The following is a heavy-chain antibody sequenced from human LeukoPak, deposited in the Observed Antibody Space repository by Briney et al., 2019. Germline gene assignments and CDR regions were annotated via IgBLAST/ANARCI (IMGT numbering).Heavy chain of an antibody. CDR3: AREDYGGNSGVNY. J-gene: IGHJ4*02. CDR2: INPNSGGT. D-gene: IGHD4-23*01. CDR1: GYTFTGYY. Sequence: ASVKVSCKASGYTFTGYYMHWVRQAPGQGLEWMGWINPNSGGTNYAQKFQGWVTMTRDTSISTAYMELSRLRSDDTAVYYCAREDYGGNSGVNYWGQGTLVTVSS. V-gene: IGHV1-2*04.